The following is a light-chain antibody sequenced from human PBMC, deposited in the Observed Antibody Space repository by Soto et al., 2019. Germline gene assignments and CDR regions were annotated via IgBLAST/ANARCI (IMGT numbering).Light chain of an antibody. Sequence: EIVLTQSPATLSLSPGERATLSCRASQSVSSYLAWYQQKPDQAPRLLISDASNRATGIPARFSGSGSGTDFTLTISSLEPEDFAVYYCQQRSNWLFTFGPGTKVDIK. J-gene: IGKJ3*01. CDR1: QSVSSY. CDR3: QQRSNWLFT. CDR2: DAS. V-gene: IGKV3-11*01.